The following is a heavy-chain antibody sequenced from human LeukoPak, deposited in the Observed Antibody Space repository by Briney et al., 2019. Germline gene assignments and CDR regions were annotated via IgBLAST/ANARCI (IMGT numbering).Heavy chain of an antibody. CDR3: AGRGRGWDAGPFDI. CDR1: GGSISSYY. CDR2: IYYSGST. V-gene: IGHV4-59*01. J-gene: IGHJ3*02. Sequence: SETLSLTCTVSGGSISSYYWSWIRQPPGKGLEWIGYIYYSGSTNYNPSLKRRVTISVDTSKNQFSLKLSSGTAADTAVYYCAGRGRGWDAGPFDIWGQGTMVTVSS. D-gene: IGHD6-19*01.